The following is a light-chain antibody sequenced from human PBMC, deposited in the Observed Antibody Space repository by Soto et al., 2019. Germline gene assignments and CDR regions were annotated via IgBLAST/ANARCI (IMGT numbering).Light chain of an antibody. J-gene: IGLJ1*01. V-gene: IGLV2-23*02. Sequence: QSVLTQPASVSGSPGQSITISCTGTSSNVGSYKLVSWYRQHPGKAPKLMIFEVNMRPSGVSNRFSGSKSGNTASLTISGLKVEDEADYYCCSSGGSPTYVFGTGTKVTVL. CDR1: SSNVGSYKL. CDR2: EVN. CDR3: CSSGGSPTYV.